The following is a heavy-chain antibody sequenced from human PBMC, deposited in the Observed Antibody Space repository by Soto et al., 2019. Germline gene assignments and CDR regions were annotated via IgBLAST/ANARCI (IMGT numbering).Heavy chain of an antibody. J-gene: IGHJ4*02. V-gene: IGHV4-34*01. CDR1: GGSFSGYY. CDR3: ARAVVEVGATQDPYYFDY. D-gene: IGHD1-26*01. Sequence: PSETLSLTCAVYGGSFSGYYWSWIRQPPGKGLEWIGEINHSGSTNYNPSLKSRVTISVDTSKNQFSLKLSSVTAADTAVCYCARAVVEVGATQDPYYFDYWGQGTLVTVSS. CDR2: INHSGST.